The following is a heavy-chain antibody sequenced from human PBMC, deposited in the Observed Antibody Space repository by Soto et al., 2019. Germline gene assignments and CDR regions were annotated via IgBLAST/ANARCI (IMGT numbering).Heavy chain of an antibody. CDR1: GFTFSNYG. D-gene: IGHD1-1*01. Sequence: GGSLRLSCAASGFTFSNYGMHWVRQAPGKGLEWVAVIWHDGSIKYYADSVKGRFTISRDSSKNTLDLQMNSLRAEDTAVYYCAREQNWYFDCWGQGTLVTVSS. J-gene: IGHJ4*02. CDR2: IWHDGSIK. CDR3: AREQNWYFDC. V-gene: IGHV3-33*01.